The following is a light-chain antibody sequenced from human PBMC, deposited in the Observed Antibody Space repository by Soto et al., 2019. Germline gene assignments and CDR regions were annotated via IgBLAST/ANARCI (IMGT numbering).Light chain of an antibody. V-gene: IGKV3-20*01. Sequence: DIVLTQSPGTLSLSPGERATLSCRASQRISSNYLGWYQQKPGQAPRLLTYAASSRATGIPDRFSGSGSGTDFTLTISRLEPEDFAVYYCQDYGSSPQTFGQGTKVDIK. J-gene: IGKJ1*01. CDR2: AAS. CDR3: QDYGSSPQT. CDR1: QRISSNY.